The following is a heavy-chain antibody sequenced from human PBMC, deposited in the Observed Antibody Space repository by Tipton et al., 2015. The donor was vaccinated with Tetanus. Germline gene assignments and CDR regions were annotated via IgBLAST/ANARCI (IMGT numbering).Heavy chain of an antibody. D-gene: IGHD2-15*01. V-gene: IGHV3-33*08. Sequence: SLRLSCAASGFTSESHYMHWVRQTPGKGLEWLAVIWYDGSDRFYADSVKGRFTISRDNSRNTLALQMTSLRVDDTGVYFCARDDSIRDSADTWGQGTLVVVSS. J-gene: IGHJ5*02. CDR2: IWYDGSDR. CDR1: GFTSESHY. CDR3: ARDDSIRDSADT.